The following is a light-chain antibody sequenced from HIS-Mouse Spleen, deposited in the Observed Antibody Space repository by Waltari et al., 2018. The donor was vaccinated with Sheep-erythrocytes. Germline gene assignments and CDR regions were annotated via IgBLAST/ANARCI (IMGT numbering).Light chain of an antibody. CDR2: QDS. J-gene: IGLJ2*01. CDR3: QAWDSSTVV. V-gene: IGLV3-1*01. Sequence: SYELTQPPSVSVSPGQTASITCSGDKLGDKYACWYQQKPGQSPVLVNYQDSKRPSGIHDRFSGSNSGSTAALTISGTQAMDEADYYCQAWDSSTVVFGGGTKLTVL. CDR1: KLGDKY.